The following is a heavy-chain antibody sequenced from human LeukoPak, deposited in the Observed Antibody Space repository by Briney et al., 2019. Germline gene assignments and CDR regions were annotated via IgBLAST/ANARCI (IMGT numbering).Heavy chain of an antibody. CDR2: ISYDGSNK. D-gene: IGHD5-18*01. CDR1: GFTFSSYG. J-gene: IGHJ4*02. Sequence: GGSLRLSCAASGFTFSSYGMHWVRQAPGKGLEWVAVISYDGSNKYYADSVKGRFTISRDNSKNTLYLQMNSLRAEDTAVYYCAKATSYGLGLGYWGQGTLVTVSS. CDR3: AKATSYGLGLGY. V-gene: IGHV3-30*18.